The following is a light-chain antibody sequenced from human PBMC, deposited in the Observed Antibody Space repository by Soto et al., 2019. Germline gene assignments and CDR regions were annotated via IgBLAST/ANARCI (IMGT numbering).Light chain of an antibody. V-gene: IGLV1-44*01. CDR3: AAWEASLNGVI. J-gene: IGLJ2*01. CDR1: SSNIGTYT. CDR2: SNN. Sequence: QSVLTQPPSASGTPGQRVTISCSGSSSNIGTYTVNWYQQVPGTAPKLLIYSNNQRPSVVPDRLSGSKSGTSASLAISGLQSDDEADYYCAAWEASLNGVIFGGGTKLTVL.